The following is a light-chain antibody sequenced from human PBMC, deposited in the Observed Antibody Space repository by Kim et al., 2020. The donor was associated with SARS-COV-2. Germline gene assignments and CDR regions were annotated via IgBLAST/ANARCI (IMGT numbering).Light chain of an antibody. J-gene: IGLJ1*01. CDR3: AAWDDSLNGPV. CDR1: SSNIGSNT. Sequence: ELTQPPSASGTPGQRVTISCSGSSSNIGSNTVNWYQQLPGTAPKLLIYSNNQRPSGVPDRFSGSKSGTSASLAISGLQSEDEADYYFAAWDDSLNGPVFGTGTKVTVL. V-gene: IGLV1-44*01. CDR2: SNN.